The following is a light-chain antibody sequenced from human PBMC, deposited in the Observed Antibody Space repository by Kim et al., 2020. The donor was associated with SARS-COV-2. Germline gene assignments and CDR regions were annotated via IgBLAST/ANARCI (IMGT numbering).Light chain of an antibody. V-gene: IGLV2-23*02. CDR1: SSDVV. CDR2: EVN. CDR3: CSYEGTVV. J-gene: IGLJ2*01. Sequence: APVSGSPGQSITTSCTGASSDVVSWYQHHPGEAPKLIIFEVNKRPSQISNRFSGSKSGNTASLTIAGLQAEDEANYYCCSYEGTVVFGGGTQLTVL.